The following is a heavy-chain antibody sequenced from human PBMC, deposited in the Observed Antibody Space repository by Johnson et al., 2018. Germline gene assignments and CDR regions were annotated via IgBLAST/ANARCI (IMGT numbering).Heavy chain of an antibody. CDR3: ARDFLGVAGSAFDI. V-gene: IGHV3-30*03. J-gene: IGHJ3*02. CDR2: LSYDGGNK. D-gene: IGHD6-19*01. CDR1: GFTFSSYS. Sequence: VQLVESGGGLVKPGGSLRLSCAASGFTFSSYSMNWVRQVPGKGLEWMAVLSYDGGNKYYADSVKGRFTITRDNVKNTLYLQMDSLRTEDTAVYYCARDFLGVAGSAFDIWGQGTTVTVSS.